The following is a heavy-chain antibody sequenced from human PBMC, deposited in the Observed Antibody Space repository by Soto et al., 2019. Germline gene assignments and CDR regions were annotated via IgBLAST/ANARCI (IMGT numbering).Heavy chain of an antibody. CDR1: GFTFSNNG. CDR2: IWYDGINK. Sequence: QVQLVESGGGVVQPGRSLRLSCAASGFTFSNNGMHWVRQAPGKGLEWVAVIWYDGINKYYADSVKGRFIISRDNSKNTVSLQMNSLRAEDTAVYYCARDRVQMVDGLDVWGQGTTVTVSS. J-gene: IGHJ6*02. V-gene: IGHV3-33*01. D-gene: IGHD2-15*01. CDR3: ARDRVQMVDGLDV.